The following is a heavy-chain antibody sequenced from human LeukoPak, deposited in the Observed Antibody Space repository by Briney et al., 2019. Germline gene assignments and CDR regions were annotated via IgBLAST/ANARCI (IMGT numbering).Heavy chain of an antibody. J-gene: IGHJ5*02. V-gene: IGHV1-69*01. D-gene: IGHD2-21*02. Sequence: GSSVKVSCKASGGTFSSYAISWVRQAPGQGLEWMGGIIPIFGTANYAQKFQGRVTITADESTSTAYMELSSLRSEDTAVYYCARTYCGGDCYSSRGWFDTWGQGTLVTVSS. CDR3: ARTYCGGDCYSSRGWFDT. CDR1: GGTFSSYA. CDR2: IIPIFGTA.